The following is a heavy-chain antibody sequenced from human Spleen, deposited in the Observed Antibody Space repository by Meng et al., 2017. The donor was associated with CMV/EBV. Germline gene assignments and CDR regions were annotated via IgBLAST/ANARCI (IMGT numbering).Heavy chain of an antibody. CDR3: ARDMGEQQLVLWN. D-gene: IGHD6-13*01. CDR2: VNPNRGGT. J-gene: IGHJ4*02. Sequence: ASVKVSCKASGYTFSDYYIHWVRQAPGQGLEWMGWVNPNRGGTNYAQKFQGRVTMTRDTSINTAYMELSRLRSDDTAIYYCARDMGEQQLVLWNWGQGALVTVSS. V-gene: IGHV1-2*02. CDR1: GYTFSDYY.